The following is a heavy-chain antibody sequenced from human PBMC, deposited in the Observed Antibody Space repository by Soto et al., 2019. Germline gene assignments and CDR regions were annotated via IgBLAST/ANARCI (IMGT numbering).Heavy chain of an antibody. CDR3: ARGPLSGVATIWDYANWFDP. Sequence: QAQLVQSGAEVKKPGASVKVSCKASGYSFTDFAMHWVRLASGQRLEWMGWINADKGDTKYSPKFQGRVTITRDTSATTLYMELRSLRSEDTAIYYCARGPLSGVATIWDYANWFDPWGQGSLVPVST. J-gene: IGHJ5*02. D-gene: IGHD5-12*01. V-gene: IGHV1-3*01. CDR2: INADKGDT. CDR1: GYSFTDFA.